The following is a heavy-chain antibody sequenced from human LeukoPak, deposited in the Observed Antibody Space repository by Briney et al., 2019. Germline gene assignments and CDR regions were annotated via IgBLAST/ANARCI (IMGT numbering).Heavy chain of an antibody. CDR2: IKQDGSEK. V-gene: IGHV3-7*01. J-gene: IGHJ4*02. CDR1: GFTFSSYW. CDR3: ARDRSNYYDSRLDY. D-gene: IGHD3-22*01. Sequence: GGSLRLSCAASGFTFSSYWMSWVRQAPGKGLEWVANIKQDGSEKYYVDSVKGRFTISRDNAKNSLYLQMNSLRAEDTAVYYCARDRSNYYDSRLDYWGQGTLVTVSS.